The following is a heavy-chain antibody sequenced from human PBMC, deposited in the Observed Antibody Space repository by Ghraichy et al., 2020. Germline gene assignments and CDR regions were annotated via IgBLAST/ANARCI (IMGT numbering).Heavy chain of an antibody. CDR1: GFTFSSYW. J-gene: IGHJ4*02. V-gene: IGHV3-7*01. D-gene: IGHD3-22*01. CDR2: IKQDGSEK. Sequence: GGSLRLSCAASGFTFSSYWMSWVRQAPGKGLEWVANIKQDGSEKYYVDSVKGRFTISRDNAKNSLYLQMNSLRAEDTAVYYCASPRRHYDSSGYGYWGQGTLVTVSS. CDR3: ASPRRHYDSSGYGY.